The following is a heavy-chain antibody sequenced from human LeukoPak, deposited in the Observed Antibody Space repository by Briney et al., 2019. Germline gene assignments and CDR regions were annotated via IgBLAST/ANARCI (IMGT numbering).Heavy chain of an antibody. CDR2: INPSSGST. D-gene: IGHD3-10*01. Sequence: VASVKVSCKASGYTFTTFCMHWVRQAPGQGLEWMGMINPSSGSTRFAQKFQGRVTMTRDMSTSTVYMELSSLRSEGTAVYYCARATRGYDSGRDLDYWGQGTLVTVSS. CDR1: GYTFTTFC. J-gene: IGHJ4*01. V-gene: IGHV1-46*01. CDR3: ARATRGYDSGRDLDY.